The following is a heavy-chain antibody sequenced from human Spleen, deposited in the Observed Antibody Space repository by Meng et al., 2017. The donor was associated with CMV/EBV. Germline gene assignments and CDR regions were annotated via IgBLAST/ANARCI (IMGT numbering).Heavy chain of an antibody. J-gene: IGHJ4*02. V-gene: IGHV4-4*07. CDR2: IYTSGST. D-gene: IGHD2-21*02. Sequence: QQQVLGPGLVKPSETLSLPFGGSGVSLSSFFWSRIRQPARKGLEWIGRIYTSGSTNYNPSLKSRVTMSVDKSKNQFSLKLSSVTAADTAVYYCARVVTALWGYYFDYWGQGTLVTVSS. CDR3: ARVVTALWGYYFDY. CDR1: GVSLSSFF.